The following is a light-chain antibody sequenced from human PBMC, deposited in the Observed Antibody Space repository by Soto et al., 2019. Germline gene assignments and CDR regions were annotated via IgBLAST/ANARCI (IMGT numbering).Light chain of an antibody. J-gene: IGKJ4*02. CDR2: DAS. CDR1: QSVSNN. CDR3: QQYNNWPLT. V-gene: IGKV3-15*01. Sequence: EIVMTQSPATLSVSPGERATLSCRASQSVSNNLAWYQQTPGQAPRLLIYDASTRATGIPARFSGSGSGTEIALTVSSLQAEDFAVYYCQQYNNWPLTFGGGTKVEIK.